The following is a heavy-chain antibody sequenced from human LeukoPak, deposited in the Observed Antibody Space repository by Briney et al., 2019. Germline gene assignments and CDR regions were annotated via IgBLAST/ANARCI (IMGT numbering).Heavy chain of an antibody. Sequence: GSSVKVSCKASGGTFSSYAISWVRRAPGQGLEWMGGIIPIFGTANYAQKFQGRVTITADESTSTAYMELSSLRSEDTAVYYCARGAQAFDFWSDYHYYYMDVWGKGTTLTVS. V-gene: IGHV1-69*01. CDR3: ARGAQAFDFWSDYHYYYMDV. J-gene: IGHJ6*03. CDR2: IIPIFGTA. D-gene: IGHD3-3*01. CDR1: GGTFSSYA.